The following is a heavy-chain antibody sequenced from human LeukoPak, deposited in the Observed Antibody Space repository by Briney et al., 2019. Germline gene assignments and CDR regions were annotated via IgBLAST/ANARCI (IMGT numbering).Heavy chain of an antibody. Sequence: PSETLSLTCTVSGGSISSYYWSWIRQPPGKGLEWIGYIYTSGSTNYNPSLKSRVTISVDTSKNQFSLKLSSVTAADTAVYYCAREGGRYYYYMDVWGKGTTVTVSS. CDR3: AREGGRYYYYMDV. CDR2: IYTSGST. J-gene: IGHJ6*03. CDR1: GGSISSYY. V-gene: IGHV4-4*09. D-gene: IGHD3-16*01.